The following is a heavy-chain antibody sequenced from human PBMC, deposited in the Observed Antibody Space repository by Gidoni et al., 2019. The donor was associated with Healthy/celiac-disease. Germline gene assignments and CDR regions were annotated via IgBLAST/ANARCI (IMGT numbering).Heavy chain of an antibody. CDR3: ARQDYDILTGYYLVYYFDY. V-gene: IGHV4-39*01. D-gene: IGHD3-9*01. J-gene: IGHJ4*02. CDR1: GGSISSSSYY. Sequence: QLQLQESGPGLVKPSETLSLTCTVSGGSISSSSYYWGWIRQPPGQGLEWIGSIYYSGSTYYNPSLKSRVTISVDTSKNQFSLKLSSVTAADTAVYYCARQDYDILTGYYLVYYFDYWGQGTLVTVSS. CDR2: IYYSGST.